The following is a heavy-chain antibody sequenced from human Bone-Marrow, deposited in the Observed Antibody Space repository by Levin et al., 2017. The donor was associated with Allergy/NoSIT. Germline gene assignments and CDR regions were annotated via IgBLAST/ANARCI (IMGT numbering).Heavy chain of an antibody. Sequence: QSGGSLRLSCAASGFTFSRFGMHWVRQPPGKGLEWVAVISYDRSNEFYADSVKGRFTISRDNSKNTLYLQIESLRAEDTAVYYCAKENKGDYYGSGTMPFDYWGQGTLVTVSS. CDR3: AKENKGDYYGSGTMPFDY. D-gene: IGHD3-10*01. CDR2: ISYDRSNE. CDR1: GFTFSRFG. J-gene: IGHJ4*02. V-gene: IGHV3-30*18.